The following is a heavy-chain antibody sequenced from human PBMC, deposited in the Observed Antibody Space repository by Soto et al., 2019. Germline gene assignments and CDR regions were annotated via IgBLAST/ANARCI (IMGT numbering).Heavy chain of an antibody. D-gene: IGHD3-9*01. Sequence: GSLRLSCAASGFTFSSYGMHWVRQAPGKGLEWVAVIWYDGSNKYYADSVKGRLTISRDNSKNTLYLQMNSLRAEDTAVYYCARDDILTGYSPFDYWGQGTLVTVSS. CDR3: ARDDILTGYSPFDY. V-gene: IGHV3-33*01. CDR1: GFTFSSYG. J-gene: IGHJ4*02. CDR2: IWYDGSNK.